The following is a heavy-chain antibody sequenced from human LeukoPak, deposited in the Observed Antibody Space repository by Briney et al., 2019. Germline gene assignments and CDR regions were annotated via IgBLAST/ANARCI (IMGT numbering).Heavy chain of an antibody. D-gene: IGHD4-11*01. CDR2: ISGDGSST. Sequence: PGGSLRLSCAASGFIFSSYWMHWVRQVPGKRLVWVSRISGDGSSTTYADSVQGRFTISRDNAKNTLCLQMSSLRAEDTAVYYCVRDRETTVTTLDFWGQGTVVTVSS. CDR3: VRDRETTVTTLDF. V-gene: IGHV3-74*03. J-gene: IGHJ4*02. CDR1: GFIFSSYW.